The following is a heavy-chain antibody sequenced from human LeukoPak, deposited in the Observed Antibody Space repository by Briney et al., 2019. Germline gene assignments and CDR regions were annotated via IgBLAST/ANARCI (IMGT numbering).Heavy chain of an antibody. CDR1: TFPFSTYW. J-gene: IGHJ4*02. CDR3: ARDPGFSSFDY. D-gene: IGHD3-3*02. CDR2: INQDGSVK. Sequence: GGSLRLSCAASTFPFSTYWMTWVRQAPGKGPEFVANINQDGSVKNYVDSVKGRFTISRDNAKNSLYLQMNSLRADDTAVYYCARDPGFSSFDYWGQGTLVTASS. V-gene: IGHV3-7*01.